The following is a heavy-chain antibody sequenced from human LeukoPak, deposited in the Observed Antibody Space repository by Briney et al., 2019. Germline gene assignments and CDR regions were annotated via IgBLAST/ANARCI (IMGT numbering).Heavy chain of an antibody. J-gene: IGHJ4*02. CDR2: IIPIFGTA. V-gene: IGHV1-69*01. D-gene: IGHD3/OR15-3a*01. CDR1: GGTFSSYA. Sequence: GASVKVSCKASGGTFSSYAISWVRQAPGQGLEWMGGIIPIFGTANYAQKFQGRVTITADESTSTAYMELSSLRSEDTAVYYCAREGRPVSPVLDQQFDYWGQGTLVTVSS. CDR3: AREGRPVSPVLDQQFDY.